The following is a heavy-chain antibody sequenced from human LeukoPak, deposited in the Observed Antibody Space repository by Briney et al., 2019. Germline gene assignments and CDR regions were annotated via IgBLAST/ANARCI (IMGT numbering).Heavy chain of an antibody. D-gene: IGHD2-21*01. V-gene: IGHV3-23*01. CDR1: GFTFSSYT. J-gene: IGHJ6*04. CDR3: AKSVGAILWRKDV. Sequence: GGSLRLSCAASGFTFSSYTMSWVRQAPGKGLEWVSAISGSGGSTYYADSVKGRFTISRDNSKNTLYLQMNSLRAEDTAVYYCAKSVGAILWRKDVWGKGTTVTVSS. CDR2: ISGSGGST.